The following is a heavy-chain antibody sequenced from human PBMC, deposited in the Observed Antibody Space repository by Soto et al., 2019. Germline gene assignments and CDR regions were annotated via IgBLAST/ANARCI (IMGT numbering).Heavy chain of an antibody. CDR1: GYTFTSYG. D-gene: IGHD2-15*01. Sequence: QVQLVQSGAEVKKPGASVKVSCKASGYTFTSYGISWVRQAPGQGLEWMGWISAYNGNTNYAQKLQGKVTMTTDTSTSTAYMELRSLRSDDTAVYYWARDLGYCSVGSCYDAFEIWGKGTMVTVSS. CDR3: ARDLGYCSVGSCYDAFEI. J-gene: IGHJ3*02. CDR2: ISAYNGNT. V-gene: IGHV1-18*01.